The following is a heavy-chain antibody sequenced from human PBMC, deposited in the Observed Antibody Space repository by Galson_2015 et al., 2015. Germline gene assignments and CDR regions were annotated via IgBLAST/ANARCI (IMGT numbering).Heavy chain of an antibody. V-gene: IGHV3-23*01. CDR2: ISGSGGST. Sequence: SLRLSCAASGFTFSSYAMSWVRQAPGKGLEWVSTISGSGGSTYYADSVKGRFIISRDNSKNTLYLQMNSLRAEDTAVYYCAKDPRIKSYSSGWYFAYWGQGTLVTVSS. D-gene: IGHD6-19*01. CDR1: GFTFSSYA. CDR3: AKDPRIKSYSSGWYFAY. J-gene: IGHJ4*02.